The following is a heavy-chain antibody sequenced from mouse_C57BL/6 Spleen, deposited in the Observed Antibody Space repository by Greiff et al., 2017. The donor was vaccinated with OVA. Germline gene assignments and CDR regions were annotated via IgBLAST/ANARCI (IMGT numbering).Heavy chain of an antibody. D-gene: IGHD1-1*01. Sequence: EVQLVESGGDLVKPGGSLKLSCAASGFTFSSYGMSWVRQTPDKRLEWVATISSGGSYTYYPDSVKGRITISRDNAKNTLYLQMSSLKSEDTAMYYCARRDTTDFVYWGQGTTLTVSS. CDR3: ARRDTTDFVY. CDR1: GFTFSSYG. CDR2: ISSGGSYT. J-gene: IGHJ2*01. V-gene: IGHV5-6*01.